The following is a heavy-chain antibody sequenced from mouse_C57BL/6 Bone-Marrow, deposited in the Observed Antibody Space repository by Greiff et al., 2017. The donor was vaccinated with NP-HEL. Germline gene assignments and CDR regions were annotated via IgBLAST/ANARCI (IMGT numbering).Heavy chain of an antibody. D-gene: IGHD2-4*01. Sequence: QVQLQQSGAELVRPGTSVKVSCKASGYAFTNYLIEWVKQRPGQGLEWIGVINPGSGGTNYNEKFKGKATLTADKSSSTAYMQLSSLTPEDSAVYFCARRGNYDVPFAYWGQGTLVTVSA. J-gene: IGHJ3*01. CDR2: INPGSGGT. V-gene: IGHV1-54*01. CDR1: GYAFTNYL. CDR3: ARRGNYDVPFAY.